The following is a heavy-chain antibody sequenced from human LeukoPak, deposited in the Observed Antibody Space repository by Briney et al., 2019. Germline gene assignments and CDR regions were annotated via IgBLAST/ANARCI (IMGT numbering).Heavy chain of an antibody. CDR1: EYIFTDDY. V-gene: IGHV1-2*02. Sequence: GASMKVSCKPSEYIFTDDYMHWVRQTPGQGLEWMGWINPNSGGTRYPQKFQGRVTMTRDTSISTAYMELSRLRSDDTAVYYCARGRILGTAMVGYWGQGTLVTVSS. CDR2: INPNSGGT. D-gene: IGHD5-18*01. J-gene: IGHJ4*02. CDR3: ARGRILGTAMVGY.